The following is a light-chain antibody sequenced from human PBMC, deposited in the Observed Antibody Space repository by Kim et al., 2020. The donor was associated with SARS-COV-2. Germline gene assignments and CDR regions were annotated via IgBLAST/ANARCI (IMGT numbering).Light chain of an antibody. Sequence: SSELTQDPAVSVALGQTVRLTCQGDSLRTYYATWYQHKPGQAPILVIYGKNNRPSGIPDRFSGSSSGNTASLTITGTQAGDEAEYYCNSRDSNDNVVFGG. CDR1: SLRTYY. V-gene: IGLV3-19*01. CDR3: NSRDSNDNVV. CDR2: GKN. J-gene: IGLJ2*01.